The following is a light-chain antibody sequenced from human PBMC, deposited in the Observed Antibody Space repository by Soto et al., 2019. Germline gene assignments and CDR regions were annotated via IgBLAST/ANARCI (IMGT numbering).Light chain of an antibody. CDR3: QQYGSSPPYT. J-gene: IGKJ2*01. CDR1: QSVSNNY. CDR2: GSS. V-gene: IGKV3-20*01. Sequence: EVVLTQSPGTLSLSPGESATLSCRASQSVSNNYFAWYQQKPGQAPRLLIFGSSDRATGIPDRFSGSGSETDFTLTISRLEPEDFAVYYCQQYGSSPPYTFGQGTKLEIK.